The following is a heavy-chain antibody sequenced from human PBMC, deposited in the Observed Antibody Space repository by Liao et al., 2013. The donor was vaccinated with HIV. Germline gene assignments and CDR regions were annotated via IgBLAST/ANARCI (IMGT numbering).Heavy chain of an antibody. J-gene: IGHJ4*02. CDR3: ARGGGDGPWY. CDR2: INHSGST. V-gene: IGHV4-34*01. D-gene: IGHD4-17*01. Sequence: QVQLQQWGAGLLKPSETLSLTCAVYGGSFSGYYWSWIRQPPGKGLEWIGEINHSGSTNYNPSLKSRVTISVDTSKNQFSLKLSSVTAADTAVYYCARGGGDGPWYWGQGTLVTVSS. CDR1: GGSFSGYY.